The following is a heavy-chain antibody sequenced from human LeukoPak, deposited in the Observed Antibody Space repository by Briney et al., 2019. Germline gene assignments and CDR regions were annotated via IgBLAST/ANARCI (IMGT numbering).Heavy chain of an antibody. CDR2: ISSSGGST. J-gene: IGHJ4*02. D-gene: IGHD1-1*01. CDR3: AKVKDNWNDYFDY. Sequence: GGSLRLSCAASGFTFSSYAMSWVRQAPEKGLEWVSAISSSGGSTYYADSVKGRFTISRDNSKNTLYLQMNSLRAEDTAVYYCAKVKDNWNDYFDYWGQGTLVTVSS. CDR1: GFTFSSYA. V-gene: IGHV3-23*01.